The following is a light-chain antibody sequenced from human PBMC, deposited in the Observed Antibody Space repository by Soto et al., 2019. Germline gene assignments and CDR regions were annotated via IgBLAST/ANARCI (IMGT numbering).Light chain of an antibody. CDR2: DAS. CDR1: QNIKQF. J-gene: IGKJ2*01. V-gene: IGKV1-33*01. Sequence: DIQMTQSPSSLSASVGDRVTITCQASQNIKQFLSWYQVKPGKAPELLIYDASKMKTGVPPRFSGSGFGTDFILTITNRQPEDVATYYCLQYDNLPYAFGEGTKLEIK. CDR3: LQYDNLPYA.